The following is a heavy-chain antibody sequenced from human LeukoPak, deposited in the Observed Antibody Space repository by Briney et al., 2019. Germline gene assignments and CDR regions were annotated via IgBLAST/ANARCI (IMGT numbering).Heavy chain of an antibody. CDR3: ARDGGGRYPDY. J-gene: IGHJ4*02. CDR1: GGSISSYY. Sequence: SETLSLTCTVSGGSISSYYWSWIRQPPGKGREWIGYIYYSGSTNYNPSLKSRLTLSVDTSKTQFSLKLSSVTAADTAVYYCARDGGGRYPDYWGQGTLVTVSS. D-gene: IGHD3-16*01. V-gene: IGHV4-59*01. CDR2: IYYSGST.